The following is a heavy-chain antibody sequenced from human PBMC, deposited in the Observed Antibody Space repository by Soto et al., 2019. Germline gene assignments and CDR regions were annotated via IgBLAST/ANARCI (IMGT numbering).Heavy chain of an antibody. V-gene: IGHV1-8*01. D-gene: IGHD3-10*01. J-gene: IGHJ6*03. CDR3: ARAGSGSYYKNYYYYYMDV. CDR2: MNPNSGNT. CDR1: GYTFTSYD. Sequence: QVQLVQSGAEVKKPGASVKVSCKASGYTFTSYDINWVRQATGQGLEWMGWMNPNSGNTVYAQKFQGRVTMTRNTYISTAYMELSSLRSEDTAVYYCARAGSGSYYKNYYYYYMDVWGKGTTVTVSS.